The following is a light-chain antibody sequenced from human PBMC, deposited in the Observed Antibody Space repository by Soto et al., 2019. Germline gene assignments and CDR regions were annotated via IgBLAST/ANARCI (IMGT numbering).Light chain of an antibody. CDR3: SSFTSRFTFV. V-gene: IGLV2-14*01. CDR2: EVT. Sequence: QSALTQPASVSGSPGQSIAISCTGTRSDVGAYNYVSWYQQHPGKAPKFMISEVTNRPSGVSDRFSGSKSGNTASLTISGLQAEDEADYYCSSFTSRFTFVFGTGTK. CDR1: RSDVGAYNY. J-gene: IGLJ1*01.